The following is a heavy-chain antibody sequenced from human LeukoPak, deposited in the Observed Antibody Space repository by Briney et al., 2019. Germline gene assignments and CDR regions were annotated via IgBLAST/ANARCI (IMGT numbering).Heavy chain of an antibody. Sequence: GASVKVSRKASGGTFSSYAISWVRQAPGQGLEWMGGIIPIFGTANYAQKFQGRVTITADKSTSTAYMELSSLRSDDTAVYYCAGDRCSSTSCYAGDWFDPWGQGTLVTVSS. CDR3: AGDRCSSTSCYAGDWFDP. CDR2: IIPIFGTA. V-gene: IGHV1-69*06. D-gene: IGHD2-2*01. J-gene: IGHJ5*02. CDR1: GGTFSSYA.